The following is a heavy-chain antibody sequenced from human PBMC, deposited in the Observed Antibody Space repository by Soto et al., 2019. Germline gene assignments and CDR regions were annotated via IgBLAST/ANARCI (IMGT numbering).Heavy chain of an antibody. Sequence: SETLSLTCAVSGYSISSGYYWGWIRQPPGKGLEWIGSIYRSGSTYYNPSLRSRVTISVDTSKNQFSLKLSSVTAADTAVYYCAGIYRIAVAGGFDPWGQGTLVTVSS. V-gene: IGHV4-38-2*01. CDR1: GYSISSGYY. CDR2: IYRSGST. J-gene: IGHJ5*02. CDR3: AGIYRIAVAGGFDP. D-gene: IGHD6-19*01.